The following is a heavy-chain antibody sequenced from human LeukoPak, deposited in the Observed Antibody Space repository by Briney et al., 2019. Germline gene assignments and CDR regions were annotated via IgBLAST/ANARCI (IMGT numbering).Heavy chain of an antibody. V-gene: IGHV4-34*01. CDR1: GGSFSGYY. Sequence: PSETLSLTCGVHGGSFSGYYWTWIRQPPGKGLEWIGEINHSGSTNYNPSLKSRVTISVDTSKNQFSLKLSSVTAADTAVYYCARARGAVVGYFDYWGQGTLVTVSS. J-gene: IGHJ4*02. CDR2: INHSGST. D-gene: IGHD6-19*01. CDR3: ARARGAVVGYFDY.